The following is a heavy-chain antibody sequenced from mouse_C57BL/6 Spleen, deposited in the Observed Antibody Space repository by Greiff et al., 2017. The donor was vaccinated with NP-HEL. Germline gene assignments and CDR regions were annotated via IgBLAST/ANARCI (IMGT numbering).Heavy chain of an antibody. CDR3: AKATTVVAPWYFDV. Sequence: VQLQQPGAELVKPGASVKLSCKASGYTFTSYWMHWVKQRPGQGLEWIGMIHPNSGSTNYNEKFKSKATLTVDKSSSTAYMQLSSLTSEDSAVYYCAKATTVVAPWYFDVWGTGTTVTVSS. CDR2: IHPNSGST. J-gene: IGHJ1*03. V-gene: IGHV1-64*01. CDR1: GYTFTSYW. D-gene: IGHD1-1*01.